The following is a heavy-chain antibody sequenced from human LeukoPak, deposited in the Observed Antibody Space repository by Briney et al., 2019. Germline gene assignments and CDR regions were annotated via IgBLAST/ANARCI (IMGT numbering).Heavy chain of an antibody. CDR1: GFDFSSNW. Sequence: QPGGSLGLSCAASGFDFSSNWMHWVRHAPGQGLVWVSRIKGDGISTNYADSVKGRFTISRDIAKNTLYLQMNSLRAEDTGVYYCAKDHYWSIDYWGRGTLVTVSS. D-gene: IGHD3-3*01. CDR2: IKGDGIST. CDR3: AKDHYWSIDY. V-gene: IGHV3-74*01. J-gene: IGHJ4*02.